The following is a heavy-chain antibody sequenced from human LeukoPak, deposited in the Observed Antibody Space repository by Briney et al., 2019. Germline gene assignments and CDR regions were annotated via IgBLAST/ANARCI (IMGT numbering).Heavy chain of an antibody. J-gene: IGHJ4*02. CDR2: IYYSGST. CDR1: GGSISSSSYY. D-gene: IGHD3-22*01. Sequence: SETLSLTCTVSGGSISSSSYYWGWIRQPPGKGLEWIGSIYYSGSTYYNPSLKSRVTISVDTSKNQFSLKLSSVTAADTVVYYCARRGYYDSSGFLTGTGIDYWGQGTLVTVSS. V-gene: IGHV4-39*01. CDR3: ARRGYYDSSGFLTGTGIDY.